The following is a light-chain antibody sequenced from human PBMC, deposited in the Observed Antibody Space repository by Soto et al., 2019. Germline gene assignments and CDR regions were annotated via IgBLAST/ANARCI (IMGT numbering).Light chain of an antibody. CDR1: QSVSSN. CDR3: QQYNNWPRT. J-gene: IGKJ1*01. Sequence: EIVMTQSPATMSVSPGERATLSCRASQSVSSNLAWYQQKPGQAPRLLIYDASTRATGIPARFSGSGSGTEFTLTISSLQSEDFAVYYCQQYNNWPRTFGQGIKVDNK. V-gene: IGKV3-15*01. CDR2: DAS.